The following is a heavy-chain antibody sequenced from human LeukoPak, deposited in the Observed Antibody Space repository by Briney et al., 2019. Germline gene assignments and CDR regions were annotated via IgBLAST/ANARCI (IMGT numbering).Heavy chain of an antibody. D-gene: IGHD3-22*01. Sequence: SETLSLTCTVSGYSISSGYYWGWIRQPPGKGLEWIGSIYHSGSTYYNPSLKSRVTISVDTSKNQFSLKLSSVTAADTAVYYCARVRSSDIDYWGQGTLVTVSS. CDR3: ARVRSSDIDY. CDR1: GYSISSGYY. J-gene: IGHJ4*02. V-gene: IGHV4-38-2*02. CDR2: IYHSGST.